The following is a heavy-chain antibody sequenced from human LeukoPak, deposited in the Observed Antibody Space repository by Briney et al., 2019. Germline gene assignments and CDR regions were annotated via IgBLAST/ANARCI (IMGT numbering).Heavy chain of an antibody. CDR3: AKEKTGGWPFDY. V-gene: IGHV3-23*01. CDR1: GFTFSSHL. CDR2: ISASGGST. Sequence: GGSLRLSCAASGFTFSSHLMNWVRQAPGKGLEWVSGISASGGSTFYADSVKGRFTVSRGNSKNTLHLQMNSLRADDTAVYYCAKEKTGGWPFDYWGQGTLVTVSS. J-gene: IGHJ4*02. D-gene: IGHD6-19*01.